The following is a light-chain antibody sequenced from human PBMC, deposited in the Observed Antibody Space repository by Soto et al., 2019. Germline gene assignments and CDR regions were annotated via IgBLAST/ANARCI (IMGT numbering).Light chain of an antibody. CDR2: ANN. CDR1: SSNIGAGYD. J-gene: IGLJ1*01. Sequence: QSVLTQPPSVSGGPGQRVTISCTGSSSNIGAGYDVHWYQQLPGTAPKLLIYANNNRPSGVPDRFAGSKSGTSVSLAITGLQSDDEADYYCQSYDSSLSGYVFGTGTKVTVL. CDR3: QSYDSSLSGYV. V-gene: IGLV1-40*01.